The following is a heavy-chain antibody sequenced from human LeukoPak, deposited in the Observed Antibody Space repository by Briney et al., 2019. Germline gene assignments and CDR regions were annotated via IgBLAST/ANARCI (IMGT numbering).Heavy chain of an antibody. V-gene: IGHV1-69*06. CDR2: IIPIFGTA. D-gene: IGHD3-16*02. Sequence: ASVKVSCKASGGTFSSYAISWVRQAPGQGLEWMGGIIPIFGTANYAQKFQGRVTITADKSTSTAYMELSSLRSEDTAVYYCARGSFGGVIESEDAFDIWGQGTMVTVSS. CDR3: ARGSFGGVIESEDAFDI. J-gene: IGHJ3*02. CDR1: GGTFSSYA.